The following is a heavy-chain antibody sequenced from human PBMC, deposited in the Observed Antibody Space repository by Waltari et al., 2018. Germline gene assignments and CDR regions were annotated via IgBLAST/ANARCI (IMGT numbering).Heavy chain of an antibody. CDR2: VWYDGTNK. D-gene: IGHD3-22*01. CDR1: GLPLSRCG. CDR3: AKGRSYDSSGYYYGD. V-gene: IGHV3-33*06. J-gene: IGHJ4*02. Sequence: QVQLVESGGGVVQPGRSLRLSCAASGLPLSRCGMHWVRQAPGKGLEWVAVVWYDGTNKYYADSVKGRFTISRDNSKNTLNLQMNSLRVEDTAVYYCAKGRSYDSSGYYYGDWGQGTLVTVSS.